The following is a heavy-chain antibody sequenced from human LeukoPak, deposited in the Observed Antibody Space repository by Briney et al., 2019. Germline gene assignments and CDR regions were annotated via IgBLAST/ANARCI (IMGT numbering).Heavy chain of an antibody. CDR1: GFTFSSYE. CDR3: AKEGLTMVRGADFDY. Sequence: GGSLRLSCAASGFTFSSYEMNWVRQAPGKGLEWVSAISGSGGSTYYADSVKGRFTISRDNSKNTMYLQMNSLRAEDTAVYYCAKEGLTMVRGADFDYWGQGTLVTVSS. V-gene: IGHV3-23*01. CDR2: ISGSGGST. D-gene: IGHD3-10*01. J-gene: IGHJ4*02.